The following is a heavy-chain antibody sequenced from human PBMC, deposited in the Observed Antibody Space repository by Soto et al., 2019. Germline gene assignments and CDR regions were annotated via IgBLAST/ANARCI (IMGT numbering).Heavy chain of an antibody. CDR2: IYYSGST. CDR3: ARDSYRDYFDY. V-gene: IGHV4-59*01. D-gene: IGHD4-17*01. CDR1: GGSISSYY. J-gene: IGHJ4*02. Sequence: PSETLSLTCTVSGGSISSYYWSWIRQPPGKGLEWIGYIYYSGSTNHNPSLKSRVTISVDTSKNQFSLKLSSVTAADTAVYYCARDSYRDYFDYWGQGTLVTVSS.